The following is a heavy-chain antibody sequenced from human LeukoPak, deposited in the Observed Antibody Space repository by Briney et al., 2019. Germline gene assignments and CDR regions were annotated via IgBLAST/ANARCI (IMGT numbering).Heavy chain of an antibody. Sequence: TSETLSLTCTFSVGSISNYYRSWIRQPPAKGLEWSGYISYSGSTEYNPSLKSRVTISVDTANNQLLLRLSPVAASTPALYLCTRDRRDGYNYVDFWGQGTLVTVSS. CDR3: TRDRRDGYNYVDF. V-gene: IGHV4-59*01. J-gene: IGHJ4*02. CDR1: VGSISNYY. CDR2: ISYSGST. D-gene: IGHD5-24*01.